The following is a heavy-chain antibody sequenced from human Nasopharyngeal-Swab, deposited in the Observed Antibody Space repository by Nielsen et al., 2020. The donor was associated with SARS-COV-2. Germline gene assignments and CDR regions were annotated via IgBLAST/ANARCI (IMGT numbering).Heavy chain of an antibody. Sequence: GESLKISCAASGFTFSDYYMSWIRQAPGKGLEWVSYISSSGSTIYYADSVKGRFTISRDNAKNSLYLQMNSLRAEDTAVYYCARVRGGSYQAAFDIWGQGTMVTVSS. CDR1: GFTFSDYY. D-gene: IGHD1-26*01. CDR2: ISSSGSTI. V-gene: IGHV3-11*01. J-gene: IGHJ3*02. CDR3: ARVRGGSYQAAFDI.